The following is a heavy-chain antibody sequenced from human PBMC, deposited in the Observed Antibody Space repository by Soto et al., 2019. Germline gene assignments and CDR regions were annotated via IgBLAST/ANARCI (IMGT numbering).Heavy chain of an antibody. CDR1: GFTFSSYA. CDR3: ARGEYYGMDV. CDR2: ISYDGSNK. V-gene: IGHV3-30-3*01. J-gene: IGHJ6*02. Sequence: QVQLAESGGGVVQPGRSLRLSCTASGFTFSSYAMHWVRQAPGKGLEWVAVISYDGSNKYYADSVKGRFTISRDNSKNTLYLQMNSLRAEDTAVYYCARGEYYGMDVWGQGTTVTVSS.